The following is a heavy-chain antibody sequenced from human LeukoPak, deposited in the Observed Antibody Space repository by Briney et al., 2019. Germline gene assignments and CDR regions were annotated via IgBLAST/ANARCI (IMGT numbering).Heavy chain of an antibody. D-gene: IGHD4-17*01. CDR3: ARAGTVTDEDAFDI. Sequence: ASVKVSCKASGSTFSSYAISWVRQAPGQGLEWMGRIIPIFGTANYAQKFQGRVTITTDESTSTAYMELSSLRSEDTAVYYCARAGTVTDEDAFDIWGQGTMVTVSS. CDR1: GSTFSSYA. J-gene: IGHJ3*02. CDR2: IIPIFGTA. V-gene: IGHV1-69*05.